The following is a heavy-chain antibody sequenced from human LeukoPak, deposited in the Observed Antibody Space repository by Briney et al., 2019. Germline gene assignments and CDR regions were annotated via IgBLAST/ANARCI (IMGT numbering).Heavy chain of an antibody. CDR3: ARHPHRSAAGSDY. J-gene: IGHJ4*02. V-gene: IGHV4-59*08. D-gene: IGHD6-13*01. CDR1: GGSISSYY. CDR2: IYYSGST. Sequence: PSETLSLTCTVSGGSISSYYWIWLPQPPGKGLEGFGYIYYSGSTNYNPSLKCRVTISVDTPTNQFSLKLSSVTAADTAVYYCARHPHRSAAGSDYWGQGTLVTVSS.